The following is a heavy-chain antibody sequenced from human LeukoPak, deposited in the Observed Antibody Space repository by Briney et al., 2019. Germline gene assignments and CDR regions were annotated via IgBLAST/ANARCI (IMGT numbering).Heavy chain of an antibody. D-gene: IGHD3-22*01. CDR3: ARSQYDSSGLLL. Sequence: SETLSLTCTVSGGSISSSSYYWSWIRQPAGKGLEWIGRIYTSGSTNYNPSLKSRVTISVDTSKNQFSLKLSSVTAADTAVYYCARSQYDSSGLLLWGQGTLVTVSS. V-gene: IGHV4-61*02. J-gene: IGHJ4*02. CDR2: IYTSGST. CDR1: GGSISSSSYY.